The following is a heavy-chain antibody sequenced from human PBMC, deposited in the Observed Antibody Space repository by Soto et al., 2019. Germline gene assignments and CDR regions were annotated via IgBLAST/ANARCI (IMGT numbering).Heavy chain of an antibody. CDR3: ARFHDGNSGSSCDYYYGMDV. V-gene: IGHV4-59*08. CDR1: AGSISTYY. Sequence: QVQLQESGPGLVKPSETLSLTCTVSAGSISTYYWSWIRQPPGKGLEGIGYIYYSGSTNYNPSLKNRITITVDTSTNQFSRKLTFVTAADTAVYYCARFHDGNSGSSCDYYYGMDVWGQGTTVTVTS. J-gene: IGHJ6*02. CDR2: IYYSGST. D-gene: IGHD1-26*01.